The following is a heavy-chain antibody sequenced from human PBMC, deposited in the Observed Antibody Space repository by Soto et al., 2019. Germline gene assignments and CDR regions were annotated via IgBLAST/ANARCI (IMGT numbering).Heavy chain of an antibody. J-gene: IGHJ4*02. Sequence: SETLSLTCVVSNFSISSCYYWGWIRQCPGKGLEWIASIYRSGTTSYNPSLKSRVTISVDPSKNQFSLMLTAVTAADTAVYYCARTHSGSYYSVFNYWGRGSLVTVSS. CDR3: ARTHSGSYYSVFNY. D-gene: IGHD1-26*01. V-gene: IGHV4-38-2*01. CDR2: IYRSGTT. CDR1: NFSISSCYY.